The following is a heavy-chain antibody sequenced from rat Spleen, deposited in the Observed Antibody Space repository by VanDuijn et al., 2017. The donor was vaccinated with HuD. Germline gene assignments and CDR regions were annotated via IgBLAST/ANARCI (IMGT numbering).Heavy chain of an antibody. D-gene: IGHD1-12*02. V-gene: IGHV5-31*01. J-gene: IGHJ2*01. CDR2: ISTSGGST. CDR1: GFTFNNYW. Sequence: EVQLVESGGGLVQPGRSLKLSCVASGFTFNNYWMTWIRQAPGKGLEWVASISTSGGSTYYRDSVKGRFTVSRDNAKSTLYLQMDSLRSEDTATYYCTREGYDGTSSGFDYWGQGVMVTVSS. CDR3: TREGYDGTSSGFDY.